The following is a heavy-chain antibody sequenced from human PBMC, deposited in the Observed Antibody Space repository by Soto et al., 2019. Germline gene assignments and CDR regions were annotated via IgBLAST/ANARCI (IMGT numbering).Heavy chain of an antibody. D-gene: IGHD6-13*01. CDR3: ARAWTATAGWANWFDR. Sequence: QVQLQESGPGLVEPSQTLSLTCTVSGGSSSGEGYYWSWIRQYSGRGLEWIGYIHYSGSTYYNPSLKSRVIMSVDTSTTQFFLNLSSVTAADTAVYYCARAWTATAGWANWFDRWGQGTLVTVSS. V-gene: IGHV4-31*03. CDR1: GGSSSGEGYY. J-gene: IGHJ5*02. CDR2: IHYSGST.